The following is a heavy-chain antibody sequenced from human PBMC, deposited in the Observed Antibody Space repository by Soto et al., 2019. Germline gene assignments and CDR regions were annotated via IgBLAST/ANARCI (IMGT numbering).Heavy chain of an antibody. CDR3: ARLPVTAVTSIDY. CDR2: INSDGNIK. D-gene: IGHD2-21*02. CDR1: GFTFSNYW. V-gene: IGHV3-74*01. J-gene: IGHJ4*02. Sequence: EVPLVESGGGLVQPGGSLRLSCAASGFTFSNYWMHWVRQAPGKGLVWVSRINSDGNIKDYADSVKGRFTISRDNARNRLYLQVNSLTDEDTAVYYCARLPVTAVTSIDYWGQGTLVSVSS.